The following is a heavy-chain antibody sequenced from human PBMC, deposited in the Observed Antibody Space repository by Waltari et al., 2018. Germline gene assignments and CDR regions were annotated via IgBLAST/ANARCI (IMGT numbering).Heavy chain of an antibody. CDR2: IIPIFGTA. Sequence: VQLVQSGAEVKKPGSSVKVSCKASGGTFSRYAISWLRQAPGQGLEWMGRIIPIFGTANYAQKFQGRVTITADKSTSTAYMELSSLRSEDTAVYYCARVPMVQGASDYFDYWGQGTLVTVSS. D-gene: IGHD3-10*01. CDR1: GGTFSRYA. V-gene: IGHV1-69*08. J-gene: IGHJ4*02. CDR3: ARVPMVQGASDYFDY.